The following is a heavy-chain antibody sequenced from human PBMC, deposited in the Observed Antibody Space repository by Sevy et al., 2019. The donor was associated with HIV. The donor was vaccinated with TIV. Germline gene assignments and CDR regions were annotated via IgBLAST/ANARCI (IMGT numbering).Heavy chain of an antibody. Sequence: EESLKISCKGSGYSFTTYWIAWVRQKPGKGLEWLGIIYPSDSDTRYSPSFQGQVTISADKSISPAYLQWSGLRASDTAMYYCARPLTVERAFDIWGQGTMVTVSS. D-gene: IGHD3-3*01. J-gene: IGHJ3*02. V-gene: IGHV5-51*01. CDR2: IYPSDSDT. CDR3: ARPLTVERAFDI. CDR1: GYSFTTYW.